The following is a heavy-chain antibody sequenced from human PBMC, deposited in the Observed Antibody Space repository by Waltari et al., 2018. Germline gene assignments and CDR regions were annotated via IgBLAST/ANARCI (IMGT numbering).Heavy chain of an antibody. J-gene: IGHJ5*01. CDR3: ARDRIPATFRCWFDS. Sequence: QLHLQESGPGLVKPSETLFLTCTVSGDSISSSSYYWGWIRQPPGKGPQWIGSLYYSGMTYYNPSLEIRVSMSVDTSKNQLSRMLSAVTAADTAVYYCARDRIPATFRCWFDSWGPGTLVTVSS. V-gene: IGHV4-39*07. CDR2: LYYSGMT. CDR1: GDSISSSSYY. D-gene: IGHD2-2*01.